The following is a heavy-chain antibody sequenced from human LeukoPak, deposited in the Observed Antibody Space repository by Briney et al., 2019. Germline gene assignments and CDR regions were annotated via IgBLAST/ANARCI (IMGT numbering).Heavy chain of an antibody. CDR1: GYTFTSYA. Sequence: SVKVSCKASGYTFTSYAMHWVRQAPGQGLEWMGGIIPIFGTANYAQKLQGRVTITADESTSTAYMELSSLRSEDTAVYYCASLWGVTRDYWGQGTLVTVSS. D-gene: IGHD3-16*01. CDR2: IIPIFGTA. V-gene: IGHV1-69*13. CDR3: ASLWGVTRDY. J-gene: IGHJ4*02.